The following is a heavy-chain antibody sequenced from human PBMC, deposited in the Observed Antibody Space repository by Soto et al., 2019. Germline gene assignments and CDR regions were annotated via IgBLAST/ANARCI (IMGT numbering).Heavy chain of an antibody. J-gene: IGHJ4*02. Sequence: ESGGGVVQPGRSLRLSCAASGFTFSNYCMHWVRQAPGKGLEWVAVIWFDGGNKYYGDSVKGRFTISRDDSKNTLYLLMNSLRAEDTAVYYCARYGYDLKEFDYWGQGTLVTVSS. V-gene: IGHV3-33*01. CDR3: ARYGYDLKEFDY. CDR1: GFTFSNYC. D-gene: IGHD3-16*01. CDR2: IWFDGGNK.